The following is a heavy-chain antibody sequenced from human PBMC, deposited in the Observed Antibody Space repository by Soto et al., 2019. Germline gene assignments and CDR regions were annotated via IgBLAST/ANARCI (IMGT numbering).Heavy chain of an antibody. Sequence: ETLSLTCTVSGGSISSSSYYWGWIRQPPGKGLEWIGSIYYSGSTYYNPSLKSRVTISVDTSKNQFSLKLSSVTAADTALYYCARTLWFGELLYPLFWYWGQGTLVTVSS. CDR2: IYYSGST. D-gene: IGHD3-10*01. J-gene: IGHJ4*02. V-gene: IGHV4-39*01. CDR1: GGSISSSSYY. CDR3: ARTLWFGELLYPLFWY.